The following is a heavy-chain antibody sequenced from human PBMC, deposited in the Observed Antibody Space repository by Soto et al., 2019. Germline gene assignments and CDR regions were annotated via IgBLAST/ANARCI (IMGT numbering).Heavy chain of an antibody. J-gene: IGHJ6*02. CDR3: AREAFGAVAGQRGYYYYGMDV. D-gene: IGHD6-19*01. V-gene: IGHV1-69*13. CDR1: GYTFTNYA. CDR2: IIPIFGTA. Sequence: SVKVSCKASGYTFTNYAISWVRQAPEKGLEWMGGIIPIFGTANYAQKFQGRVTITADESTSTAYMELSSLRSEDTAVYYCAREAFGAVAGQRGYYYYGMDVWGQGTTVTAP.